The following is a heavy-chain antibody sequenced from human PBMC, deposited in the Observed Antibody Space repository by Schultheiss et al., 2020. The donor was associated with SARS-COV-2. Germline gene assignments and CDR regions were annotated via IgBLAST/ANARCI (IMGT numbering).Heavy chain of an antibody. CDR2: IYHSGST. V-gene: IGHV4-61*01. J-gene: IGHJ6*02. CDR1: GGSVSSGSYY. Sequence: GSLRLSCTVSGGSVSSGSYYWSWIRQPPGKGLEWIGEIYHSGSTNYNPSLKSRVTISVDKSKNQFSLKLSSVTAADTAVYYCARDARGYCSGGSCYSGYYYYGMDVWGQGTTVTVSS. CDR3: ARDARGYCSGGSCYSGYYYYGMDV. D-gene: IGHD2-15*01.